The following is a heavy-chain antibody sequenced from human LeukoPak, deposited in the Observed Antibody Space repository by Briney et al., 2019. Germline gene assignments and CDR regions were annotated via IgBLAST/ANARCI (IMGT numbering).Heavy chain of an antibody. D-gene: IGHD3-10*01. CDR3: ARVLDGSGSRSFDY. Sequence: PGGSLRLSCGASGFTFSAYWMHWVRQAPEKGLVWVSRINSDGNSTNYADSVRGRFTISRDNAKNTLYLQMNSLRAEDTAVYFCARVLDGSGSRSFDYWGQGTLVTVSS. CDR1: GFTFSAYW. CDR2: INSDGNST. J-gene: IGHJ4*02. V-gene: IGHV3-74*01.